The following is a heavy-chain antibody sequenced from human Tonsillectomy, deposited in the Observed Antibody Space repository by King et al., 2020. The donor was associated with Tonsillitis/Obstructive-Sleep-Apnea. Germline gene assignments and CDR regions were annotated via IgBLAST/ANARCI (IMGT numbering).Heavy chain of an antibody. D-gene: IGHD3-16*02. V-gene: IGHV1-3*01. Sequence: QLVQSGAEVKKPGASVKVSCKASGYTFMNYAMHWVRQAPGQRLEWMAWINAGNGNTKYSQKFQGRVTITRDTSANTAYMELSSLRSEDTAVYYCARGVGLHLGELSPVHYWGQGTLVTVSS. J-gene: IGHJ4*02. CDR1: GYTFMNYA. CDR3: ARGVGLHLGELSPVHY. CDR2: INAGNGNT.